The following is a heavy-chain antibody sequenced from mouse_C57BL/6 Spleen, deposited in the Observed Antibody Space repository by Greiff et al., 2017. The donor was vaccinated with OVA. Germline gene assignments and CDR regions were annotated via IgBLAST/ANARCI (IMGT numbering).Heavy chain of an antibody. CDR2: IDPSDSYT. Sequence: QVQLQQPGAELVMPGASVKLSCKASGYTFTSYWMHWVKQRPGQGLEWIGEIDPSDSYTNYNQKFKGKSTLTVDKSSSTAYMQLSSLTSEDSAVYYGARTTPYGSSFEGYFDVWGTGTTVTVSS. CDR3: ARTTPYGSSFEGYFDV. V-gene: IGHV1-69*01. J-gene: IGHJ1*03. CDR1: GYTFTSYW. D-gene: IGHD1-1*01.